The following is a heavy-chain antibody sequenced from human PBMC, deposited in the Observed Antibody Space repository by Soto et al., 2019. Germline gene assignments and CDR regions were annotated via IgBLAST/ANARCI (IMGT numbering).Heavy chain of an antibody. V-gene: IGHV1-2*02. CDR1: GYSFTDYN. Sequence: ASVKVSCTASGYSFTDYNMHWVRQAPGQGLEWVGWINPNSGGTNYAQKFQGRVTMTRDTSITTAYMELTRLRSDDTAVYYCAREGSSSSKYFQHWGQGTLVTVSS. CDR3: AREGSSSSKYFQH. D-gene: IGHD6-6*01. J-gene: IGHJ1*01. CDR2: INPNSGGT.